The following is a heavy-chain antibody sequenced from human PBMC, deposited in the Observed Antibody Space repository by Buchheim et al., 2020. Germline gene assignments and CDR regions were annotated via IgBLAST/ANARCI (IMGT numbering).Heavy chain of an antibody. CDR2: INHSGST. Sequence: QVQLQQWGAGLLKPSETLSLTCAVYGGSFSGYYWSWIRQPPGKGLEWIGEINHSGSTNYNPSLKSRVTISVDTYKNQFSLKLSSVTAADTAVYYCARSFFYYDFWSGPSPGMDVWGQGTT. J-gene: IGHJ6*02. V-gene: IGHV4-34*01. D-gene: IGHD3-3*01. CDR1: GGSFSGYY. CDR3: ARSFFYYDFWSGPSPGMDV.